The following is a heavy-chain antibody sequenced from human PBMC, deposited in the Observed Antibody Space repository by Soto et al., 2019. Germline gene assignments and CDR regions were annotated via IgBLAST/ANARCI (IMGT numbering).Heavy chain of an antibody. D-gene: IGHD3-22*01. CDR3: VRDRRIYYSDPHDEFVASDYEV. Sequence: QVQLVQSGVEVTKPGASVRVSCKTSGYTFVSYGINWVRQAPGQGLEWMGWISPGSGNIIYAQKFQGRVTLTTDTSTSTVFMDLRSLRFDDTAVYYCVRDRRIYYSDPHDEFVASDYEVWGQGTMVSVSS. V-gene: IGHV1-18*01. CDR2: ISPGSGNI. CDR1: GYTFVSYG. J-gene: IGHJ3*01.